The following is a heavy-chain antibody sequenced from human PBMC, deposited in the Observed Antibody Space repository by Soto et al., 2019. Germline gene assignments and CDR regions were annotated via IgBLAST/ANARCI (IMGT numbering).Heavy chain of an antibody. CDR1: GGTFSSYA. CDR2: IIPIFGTA. D-gene: IGHD2-15*01. CDR3: ARDLRDYYSGGSCWFDP. V-gene: IGHV1-69*13. Sequence: EASVKVSCKASGGTFSSYAISWVRQAPGQGLEWMGGIIPIFGTANYAQKFQGRVTITADESTSTAYMELSSLRSEDTAVYYCARDLRDYYSGGSCWFDPWGQGTLVTVSS. J-gene: IGHJ5*02.